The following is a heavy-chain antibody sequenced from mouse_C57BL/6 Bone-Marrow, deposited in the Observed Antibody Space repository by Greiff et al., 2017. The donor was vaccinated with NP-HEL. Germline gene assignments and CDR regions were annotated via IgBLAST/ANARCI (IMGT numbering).Heavy chain of an antibody. CDR3: ARSPLITTVVAPAY. Sequence: VQLQQPGTGLVKPGASVKLSCTASGYTFTSYWMHWVKQSPGQGLEWIGNINPSNGGTNYNEKFKSKDTLTVDKSTSTAYMQLSSLTSEDSAVYYGARSPLITTVVAPAYWGQGTLVTVSA. CDR1: GYTFTSYW. J-gene: IGHJ3*01. D-gene: IGHD1-1*01. V-gene: IGHV1-53*01. CDR2: INPSNGGT.